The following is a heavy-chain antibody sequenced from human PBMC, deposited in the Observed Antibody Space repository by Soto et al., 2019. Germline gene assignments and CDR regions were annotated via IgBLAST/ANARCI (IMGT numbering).Heavy chain of an antibody. CDR1: GGTFSSYT. V-gene: IGHV1-69*04. D-gene: IGHD6-19*01. CDR3: ARDLNSGLTDY. J-gene: IGHJ4*02. Sequence: SVKVSCKASGGTFSSYTISWVRQAPGQGLEWMGRIIPILGIANYAQKFQGRVTITADKSTSTAYMELRSLRSDDTAVYYCARDLNSGLTDYWGQGTLVTVSS. CDR2: IIPILGIA.